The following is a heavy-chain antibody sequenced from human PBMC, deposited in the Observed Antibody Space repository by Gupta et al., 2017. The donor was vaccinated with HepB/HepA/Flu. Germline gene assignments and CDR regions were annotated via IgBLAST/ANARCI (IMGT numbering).Heavy chain of an antibody. Sequence: QVQLQESGPGLVKPSETLSLTCIVSGDSISSYYWSWIRQPPGKGLEWIGYVYYSGSTTYNPSLKSRVTISVDTSKNQFSLNRRSVTAADTAVYYCATLRGSTAIDYWGQGTLVTVSS. CDR2: VYYSGST. D-gene: IGHD5-18*01. V-gene: IGHV4-59*08. J-gene: IGHJ4*02. CDR1: GDSISSYY. CDR3: ATLRGSTAIDY.